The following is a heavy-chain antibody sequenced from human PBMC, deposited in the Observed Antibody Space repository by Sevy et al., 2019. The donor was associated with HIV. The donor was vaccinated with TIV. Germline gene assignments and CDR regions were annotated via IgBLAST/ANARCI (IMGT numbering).Heavy chain of an antibody. J-gene: IGHJ5*02. CDR1: GGSLSGYY. CDR3: ARAPPVVVVPGAPSWFDP. CDR2: INHSGSP. V-gene: IGHV4-34*01. Sequence: SETLSLTCAVYGGSLSGYYWNWIRQSPGKGLEWIGEINHSGSPHYNPALKSRVTISVDTSKNQFSLGLNSVTAADTAVYYCARAPPVVVVPGAPSWFDPWGQGTLVTVSS. D-gene: IGHD2-2*01.